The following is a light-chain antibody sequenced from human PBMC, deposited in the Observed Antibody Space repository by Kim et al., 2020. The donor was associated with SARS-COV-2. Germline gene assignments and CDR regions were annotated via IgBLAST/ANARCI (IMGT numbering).Light chain of an antibody. V-gene: IGKV1-39*01. CDR2: GAS. J-gene: IGKJ4*01. Sequence: LSASVGDRATITCRASQSISNYLNWYQQKPGKAPNLLIYGASSLQSGVPSRFSGSGSGTDFTLTISNLQPEDFATYYCQQSYSALTFGGGTKLEIK. CDR1: QSISNY. CDR3: QQSYSALT.